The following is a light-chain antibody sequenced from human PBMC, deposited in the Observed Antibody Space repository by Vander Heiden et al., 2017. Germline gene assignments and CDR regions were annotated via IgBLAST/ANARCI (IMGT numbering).Light chain of an antibody. J-gene: IGKJ1*01. CDR2: KAS. Sequence: DLQMLQPPSTLSASVGDRVTITCRASQSIGIWLAWYQQKQGKAPNLLIYKASSLQSGVPSRFSGKGSGTEFTLTISSLQPDDFATYYCQKYNSYPWTFGQGTKLEIK. V-gene: IGKV1-5*03. CDR3: QKYNSYPWT. CDR1: QSIGIW.